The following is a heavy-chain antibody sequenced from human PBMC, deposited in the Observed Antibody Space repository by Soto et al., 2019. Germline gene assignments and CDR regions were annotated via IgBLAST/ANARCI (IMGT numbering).Heavy chain of an antibody. V-gene: IGHV3-33*01. CDR3: VRDIMRASPAASLDY. D-gene: IGHD2-2*01. CDR2: IWYDGSNK. J-gene: IGHJ4*02. Sequence: GGSLRLSCAASGFSFRSYGMHWVRQAPGKGLEWVAVIWYDGSNKYYADSVRGRFTISRDNAENSLHLHMSSLRVDDTAVYFCVRDIMRASPAASLDYWGQGTQVIVSS. CDR1: GFSFRSYG.